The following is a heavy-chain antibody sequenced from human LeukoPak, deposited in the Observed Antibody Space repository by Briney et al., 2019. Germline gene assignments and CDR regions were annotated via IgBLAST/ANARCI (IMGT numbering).Heavy chain of an antibody. CDR3: ARREVYSYGYKEAFDY. D-gene: IGHD5-18*01. V-gene: IGHV4-34*01. J-gene: IGHJ4*02. Sequence: LETLSLTCAVYGGSFSGYYWSWIRQPPGKGLEWIGEINHSGSTNYNPSLKSRVTISVDTSKNQFSLKLSSVTAADTAVYYCARREVYSYGYKEAFDYWGQGTLVTVSS. CDR2: INHSGST. CDR1: GGSFSGYY.